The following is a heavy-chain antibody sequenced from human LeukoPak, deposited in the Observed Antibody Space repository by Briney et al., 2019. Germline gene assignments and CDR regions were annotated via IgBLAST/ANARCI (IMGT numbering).Heavy chain of an antibody. D-gene: IGHD6-19*01. Sequence: GGSLRLSCAASGFTFSSYAMSWVRQAPGKGLEWVSAISGSGGSTYYADSVKGRFTISRDNSKNTLYLQMNSLRVEDTAVYYCATGGWLVENGYWGQGTLVTVSS. CDR1: GFTFSSYA. V-gene: IGHV3-23*01. CDR2: ISGSGGST. CDR3: ATGGWLVENGY. J-gene: IGHJ4*02.